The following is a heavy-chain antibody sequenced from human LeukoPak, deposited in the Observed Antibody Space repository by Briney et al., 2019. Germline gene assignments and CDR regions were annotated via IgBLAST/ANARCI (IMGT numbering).Heavy chain of an antibody. Sequence: PGGSLRLSCAASGFTFSSYWMPWVRQAPGKGLVWVSRINSDGSSTSYADSVKGRFTISRDNAKNTLYLQMDSLRAEDTAVYYCAREADYGGNSDYWGQGTLVTVSS. CDR2: INSDGSST. V-gene: IGHV3-74*01. D-gene: IGHD4-23*01. J-gene: IGHJ4*02. CDR3: AREADYGGNSDY. CDR1: GFTFSSYW.